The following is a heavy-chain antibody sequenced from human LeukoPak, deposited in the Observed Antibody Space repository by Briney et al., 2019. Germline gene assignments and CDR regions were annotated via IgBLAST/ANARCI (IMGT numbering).Heavy chain of an antibody. CDR1: GGSISSSSYY. CDR3: ARLGLFVHGSPAAA. D-gene: IGHD2-21*01. Sequence: SETLSLTCTVSGGSISSSSYYWGWIRQPPGKGLEWIGSIYYSGSTYYNPSLKSRVTISVDTSKNQFSLKLSSVTAADTAVYYCARLGLFVHGSPAAAWGQGTLVTVSS. V-gene: IGHV4-39*01. J-gene: IGHJ5*02. CDR2: IYYSGST.